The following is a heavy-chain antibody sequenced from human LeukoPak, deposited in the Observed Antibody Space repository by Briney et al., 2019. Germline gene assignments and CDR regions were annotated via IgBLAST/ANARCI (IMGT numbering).Heavy chain of an antibody. Sequence: GASVKVSCKASGYTFTDYGISWLRQAPGHGLEWMGWVSAYNDDTNYAQNLQARVTMTTDPSTSTAYMELRSLRSDDTAVYYCARDAVTVTTAKFDPWGQGTLVTVSS. J-gene: IGHJ5*02. CDR2: VSAYNDDT. D-gene: IGHD4-17*01. V-gene: IGHV1-18*01. CDR3: ARDAVTVTTAKFDP. CDR1: GYTFTDYG.